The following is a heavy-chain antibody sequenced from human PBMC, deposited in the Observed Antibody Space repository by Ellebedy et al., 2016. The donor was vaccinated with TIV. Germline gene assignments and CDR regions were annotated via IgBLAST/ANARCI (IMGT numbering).Heavy chain of an antibody. CDR2: IYYSGST. CDR1: GGSISSSSYY. D-gene: IGHD5-18*01. J-gene: IGHJ4*02. V-gene: IGHV4-39*01. CDR3: ARHGIQLWFDY. Sequence: MPGGSLRLSCTVSGGSISSSSYYWGWIRQPPGKGLEWIGSIYYSGSTYYNPSLKSQVTISVDTSKNQFSLKLSSVTAADTAVYYCARHGIQLWFDYWGQGTLVTASS.